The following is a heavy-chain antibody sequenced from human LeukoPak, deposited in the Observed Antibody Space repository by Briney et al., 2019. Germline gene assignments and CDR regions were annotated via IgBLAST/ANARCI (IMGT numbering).Heavy chain of an antibody. CDR2: IYYSGST. CDR1: GGSISSSSYY. V-gene: IGHV4-39*01. Sequence: SETLSLTCTVSGGSISSSSYYWGWIRQPPGKGLEWIGSIYYSGSTYYNPSLKSRVTISVDTSKNQFSLKLSSVTAADTAVYYCARGGRSGYPTDNWFDPWGQGTLVTVSS. CDR3: ARGGRSGYPTDNWFDP. D-gene: IGHD3-22*01. J-gene: IGHJ5*02.